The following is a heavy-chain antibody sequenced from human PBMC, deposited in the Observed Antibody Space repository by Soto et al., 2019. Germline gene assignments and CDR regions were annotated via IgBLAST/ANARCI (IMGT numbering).Heavy chain of an antibody. Sequence: QVQLVQSGAEVKKPGASVKVSCKASGYTFNSYGISWVRQAPGQGLEWMGWISAYNGKTNYAQKFQGRVTMTTDTSTSTAYMELMSLRSDDTAVFYCARTLLYYLDSRESDYWGQGTLVTVSS. CDR1: GYTFNSYG. J-gene: IGHJ4*02. CDR3: ARTLLYYLDSRESDY. D-gene: IGHD3-22*01. V-gene: IGHV1-18*01. CDR2: ISAYNGKT.